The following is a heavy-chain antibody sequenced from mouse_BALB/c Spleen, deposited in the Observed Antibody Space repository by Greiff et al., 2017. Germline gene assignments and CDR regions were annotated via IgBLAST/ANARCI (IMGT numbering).Heavy chain of an antibody. CDR2: IYPSDSYT. CDR3: TRAREKSFSYYDYDDAMDY. V-gene: IGHV1-69*02. J-gene: IGHJ4*01. Sequence: VQLQQPGAELVRPGASVKLSCKASGYTFTSYWINWVKQRPGQGLEWIGNIYPSDSYTNYNLKFKDKATLTVDKSSSTAYMQLSSPTSEDSAVYYCTRAREKSFSYYDYDDAMDYWGQGTSVTVSS. D-gene: IGHD2-4*01. CDR1: GYTFTSYW.